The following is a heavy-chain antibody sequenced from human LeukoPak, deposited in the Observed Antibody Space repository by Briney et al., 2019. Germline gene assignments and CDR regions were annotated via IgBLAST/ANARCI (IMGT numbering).Heavy chain of an antibody. D-gene: IGHD6-19*01. CDR1: GYSFTTYW. V-gene: IGHV5-51*01. Sequence: GESLKISCKGSGYSFTTYWIGWVRQMPGKGLEWMGVIYPGDSDTRYSPSFQGQVTISADKSISTAYLQWSSQKASDTAMYYCARPLDAVAGTSSDYWGQGTLVTVSS. J-gene: IGHJ4*02. CDR2: IYPGDSDT. CDR3: ARPLDAVAGTSSDY.